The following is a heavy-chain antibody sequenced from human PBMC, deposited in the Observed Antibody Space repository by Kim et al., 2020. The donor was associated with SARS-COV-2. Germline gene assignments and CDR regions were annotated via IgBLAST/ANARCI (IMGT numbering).Heavy chain of an antibody. CDR3: ARNPNYDILTGHIRGGMDV. CDR2: IIPIFGTA. V-gene: IGHV1-69*13. Sequence: SVKVSCKASGGTFSSYAISWVRQAPGQGLEWMGGIIPIFGTANYAQKFQGRVTITADESTSTAYMELNSLRSEDTAVYYCARNPNYDILTGHIRGGMDVWGQGTTVTVSS. J-gene: IGHJ6*02. D-gene: IGHD3-9*01. CDR1: GGTFSSYA.